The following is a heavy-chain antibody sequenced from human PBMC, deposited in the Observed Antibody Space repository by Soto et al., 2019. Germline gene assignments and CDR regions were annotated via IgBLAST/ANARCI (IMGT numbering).Heavy chain of an antibody. V-gene: IGHV3-74*01. D-gene: IGHD3-10*01. CDR2: MNSDGSST. Sequence: EVQLVESGGGSVQPGGSLRLSCAASGFTLSNYWMHWVRQAPGKGLVWVSRMNSDGSSTTYVDSVKDRFTISKDNAKNTLRLQMHRRRAEDMAVYYCARSVRSGSYPYYYYGMDVWGQGPTVTVSS. CDR3: ARSVRSGSYPYYYYGMDV. J-gene: IGHJ6*02. CDR1: GFTLSNYW.